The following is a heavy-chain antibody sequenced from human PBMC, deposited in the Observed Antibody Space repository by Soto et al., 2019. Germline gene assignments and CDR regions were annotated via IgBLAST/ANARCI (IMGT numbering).Heavy chain of an antibody. J-gene: IGHJ4*02. CDR2: VYWDEDK. Sequence: QITLKESGPTLVKPTQTLTLTCTFSGFSLNSRGVGVGWIRQPPGKALEWLAVVYWDEDKWYSPSLKSRLTITKDTSKNQVVLTMTNMDPVDTPTYFCSHTMTTHWLGPHFDYWVQGTLVTVPS. CDR3: SHTMTTHWLGPHFDY. CDR1: GFSLNSRGVG. D-gene: IGHD6-19*01. V-gene: IGHV2-5*02.